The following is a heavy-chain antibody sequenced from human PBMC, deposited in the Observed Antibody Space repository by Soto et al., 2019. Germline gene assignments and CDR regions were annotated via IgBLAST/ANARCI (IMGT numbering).Heavy chain of an antibody. V-gene: IGHV1-69*13. CDR3: ARPRTTATTKGYDY. CDR1: GGTFSSYP. J-gene: IGHJ4*02. CDR2: IIPIFGIV. D-gene: IGHD1-1*01. Sequence: ASVKVSCKASGGTFSSYPLSWVRQAPGQGLEWMGQIIPIFGIVKSAQKFQGRVSITADESTGTGYMELRSLKSEDTAVYYCARPRTTATTKGYDYWGQGTLVTVSS.